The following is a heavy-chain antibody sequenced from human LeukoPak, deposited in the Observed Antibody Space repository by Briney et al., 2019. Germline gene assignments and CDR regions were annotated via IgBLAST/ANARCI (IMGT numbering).Heavy chain of an antibody. Sequence: GGSLRLSCAASGFSFSTHKMNWVRQAPGKGLEWVAVISYDGIKIYYADSAKGRFTISRDNSKNMVYLQMNSLRAEDTALYYCARDSVKLPGISYFDNWGQGTLVTVSS. CDR1: GFSFSTHK. CDR2: ISYDGIKI. D-gene: IGHD3-3*02. V-gene: IGHV3-30-3*01. CDR3: ARDSVKLPGISYFDN. J-gene: IGHJ1*01.